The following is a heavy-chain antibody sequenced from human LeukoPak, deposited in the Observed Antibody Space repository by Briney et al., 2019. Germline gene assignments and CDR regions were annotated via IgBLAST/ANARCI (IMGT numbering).Heavy chain of an antibody. CDR1: GGSISSSSYY. D-gene: IGHD2-8*01. J-gene: IGHJ4*02. CDR3: ASTRYCTNGVCYTSRYYFDY. V-gene: IGHV4-39*01. CDR2: IYYRGST. Sequence: SETLSLTCTVSGGSISSSSYYWGWIRQPPGKGLEWIGSIYYRGSTYYNPSLKSRVTMSVDTSKNQFSRKLSSVTAADTAVYYCASTRYCTNGVCYTSRYYFDYWGQGTLVPVSS.